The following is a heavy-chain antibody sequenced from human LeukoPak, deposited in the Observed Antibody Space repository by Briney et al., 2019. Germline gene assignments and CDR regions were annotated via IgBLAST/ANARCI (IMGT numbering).Heavy chain of an antibody. J-gene: IGHJ4*02. CDR3: ARCVYNYGYVYFDH. Sequence: ASVKVSCKASGYTFTGCFIHYVRQAPGQGLEWMGWIDPNSGNIRYSETFKDRVTMTRDTSTNTAYMELSWLRSDDTAVYYCARCVYNYGYVYFDHWGQGTLVIVSS. CDR1: GYTFTGCF. V-gene: IGHV1-2*02. D-gene: IGHD5-18*01. CDR2: IDPNSGNI.